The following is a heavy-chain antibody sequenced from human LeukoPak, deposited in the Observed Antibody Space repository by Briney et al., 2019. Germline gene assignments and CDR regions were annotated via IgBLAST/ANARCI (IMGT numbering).Heavy chain of an antibody. CDR3: ARHYSGSSWYAERYYFDY. CDR1: GGSISSYY. D-gene: IGHD6-13*01. V-gene: IGHV4-59*08. CDR2: IYYSGST. J-gene: IGHJ4*02. Sequence: SETLSLTCTVSGGSISSYYWSWIRQPPGKGLEWIGYIYYSGSTNYNPSLKSRVTISVDTSKNQFSLKLSSVTAADTAVYYCARHYSGSSWYAERYYFDYWGQGTLVTVSS.